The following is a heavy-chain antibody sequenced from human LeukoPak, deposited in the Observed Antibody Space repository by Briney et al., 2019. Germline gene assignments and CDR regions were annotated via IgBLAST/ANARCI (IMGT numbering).Heavy chain of an antibody. D-gene: IGHD3-3*01. CDR1: GGSITTANW. Sequence: SETLSLTCGVSGGSITTANWWTWVRQPPGKGLEWIGEVHLDGRTNYNPSLESRLTISVDLSENHISLRLTSVTAADTAVYYCAREGGFYRPLDYSGQGALVTVSS. V-gene: IGHV4-4*02. CDR3: AREGGFYRPLDY. J-gene: IGHJ4*02. CDR2: VHLDGRT.